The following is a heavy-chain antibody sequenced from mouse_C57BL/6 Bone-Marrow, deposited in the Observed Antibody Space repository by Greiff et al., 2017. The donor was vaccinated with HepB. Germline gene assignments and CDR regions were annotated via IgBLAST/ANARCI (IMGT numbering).Heavy chain of an antibody. J-gene: IGHJ2*01. CDR2: INPSTGGT. Sequence: VQLQQSGPELVKPGASVKISCKASGYSFTGYYMNWVKQSPEKSLEWIGEINPSTGGTTYNQKFKAKATLTVDKSSSTAYMQLKSLTSEDSAVYYCARGWLLRYWGQGTTLTVSS. CDR3: ARGWLLRY. V-gene: IGHV1-42*01. CDR1: GYSFTGYY. D-gene: IGHD2-3*01.